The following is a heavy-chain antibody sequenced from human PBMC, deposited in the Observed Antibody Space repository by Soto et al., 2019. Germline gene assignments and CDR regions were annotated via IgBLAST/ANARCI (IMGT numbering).Heavy chain of an antibody. Sequence: SETLSLTCTVSGGSISSYYWSWIRQPPGKGLEWIGYIYYSGSTNYNPSLKSRVTISVDTSKNQFSLKLSSVTAADTAVYYCARVYSTVTTLDAFDIWGQGTMVTVSS. CDR1: GGSISSYY. CDR2: IYYSGST. CDR3: ARVYSTVTTLDAFDI. J-gene: IGHJ3*02. V-gene: IGHV4-59*01. D-gene: IGHD4-17*01.